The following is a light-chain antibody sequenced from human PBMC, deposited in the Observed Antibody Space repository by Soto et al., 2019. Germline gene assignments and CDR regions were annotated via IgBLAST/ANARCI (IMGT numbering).Light chain of an antibody. CDR1: LSVTSNY. CDR3: QQNNRGPHIT. J-gene: IGKJ5*01. CDR2: GAS. V-gene: IGKV3-20*01. Sequence: EIVLTPSPGILSLSPEESATLSCRASLSVTSNYLAWYQQKPGQAPRLLIYGASSRPTGIPDRFSGSGSGTTFTLTISRLEPEDFAVYHCQQNNRGPHITFGQGTRLEIK.